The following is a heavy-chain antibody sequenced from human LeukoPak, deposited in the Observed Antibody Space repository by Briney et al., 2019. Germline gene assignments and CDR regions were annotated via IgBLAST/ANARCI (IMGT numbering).Heavy chain of an antibody. V-gene: IGHV4-30-2*01. CDR1: GGSISSGGYY. J-gene: IGHJ3*02. Sequence: PSETLSLTCTVSGGSISSGGYYWSWIRQPPGKGLEWIGYIYHSGSTYYNPSLKSRVTISVDRSKNQFSLKLSSVTAADTAVYYCASLEGGEIDAFDIWGQGTMVTVSS. D-gene: IGHD3-16*01. CDR3: ASLEGGEIDAFDI. CDR2: IYHSGST.